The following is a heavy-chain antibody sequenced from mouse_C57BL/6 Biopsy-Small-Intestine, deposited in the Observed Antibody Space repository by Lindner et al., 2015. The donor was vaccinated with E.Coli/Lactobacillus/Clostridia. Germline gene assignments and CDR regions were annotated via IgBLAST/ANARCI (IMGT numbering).Heavy chain of an antibody. D-gene: IGHD1-1*01. V-gene: IGHV1-69*02. CDR3: ARDQGIHTFTTAPSHYYYGMDV. J-gene: IGHJ1*01. CDR1: GGTFNNFG. CDR2: IIPIFGTA. Sequence: SVKVSCKASGGTFNNFGIAWVRQAPGQGLEWMGEIIPIFGTANYAQKFQGRVTITADESTTTAYMELSSLRSEDTAVYYCARDQGIHTFTTAPSHYYYGMDVWGQGTTVTVSS.